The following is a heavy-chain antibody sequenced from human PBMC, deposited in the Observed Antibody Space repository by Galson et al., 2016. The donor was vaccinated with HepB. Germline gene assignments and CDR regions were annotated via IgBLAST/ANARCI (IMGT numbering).Heavy chain of an antibody. CDR3: TRYYDILTGYYASDY. J-gene: IGHJ4*02. Sequence: SLRLSCAASAFTFSSYWMSWVRQAPGKGPEWVANIHPDGSQTYYVDSVKGRSNISKDNAKNSLYLRMNSLRADDTAVYYCTRYYDILTGYYASDYWGQGTLVTVSS. CDR1: AFTFSSYW. CDR2: IHPDGSQT. V-gene: IGHV3-7*01. D-gene: IGHD3-9*01.